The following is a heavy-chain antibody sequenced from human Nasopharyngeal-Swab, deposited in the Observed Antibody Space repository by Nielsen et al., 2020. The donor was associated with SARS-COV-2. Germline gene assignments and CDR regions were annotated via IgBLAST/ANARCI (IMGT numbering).Heavy chain of an antibody. V-gene: IGHV4-39*01. J-gene: IGHJ3*01. D-gene: IGHD3-3*01. CDR2: IYYGGSS. CDR1: GGSISSSSYY. Sequence: SETLSLTCTVSGGSISSSSYYWGWMRQPPGKGLEWIGSIYYGGSSYSNPSLKSRVTISVDTSKNQFSLKLSSVTAADMAVYYCASITIFGVVYSWGQGTMVTVSS. CDR3: ASITIFGVVYS.